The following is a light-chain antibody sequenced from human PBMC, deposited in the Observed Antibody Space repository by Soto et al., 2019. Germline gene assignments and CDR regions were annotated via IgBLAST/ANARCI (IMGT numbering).Light chain of an antibody. Sequence: DLQMTQSPSSLSASVGDTVTITCRASQGIIDYLAWYQQRPWKVPKLLIYAASTLQTEVPSRFSGSGAGTDFTLTISSLQPEDVATYYCQKYDTAPQKFGEGTRVEIK. J-gene: IGKJ1*01. V-gene: IGKV1-27*01. CDR2: AAS. CDR1: QGIIDY. CDR3: QKYDTAPQK.